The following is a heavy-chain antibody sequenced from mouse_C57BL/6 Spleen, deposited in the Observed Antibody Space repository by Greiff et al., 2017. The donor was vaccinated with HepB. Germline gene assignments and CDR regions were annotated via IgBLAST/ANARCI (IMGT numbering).Heavy chain of an antibody. Sequence: QVQLQQPGAELVKPGASVKLSCKASGYTFTSYWMHWVKQRPGQGLEWIGMIHPNSGSTNYNEKFKSKATLTVDKSSSTAYMRLSSLTSEDTAIYYCARWGYYYASPFAYWGQGTLVTVSA. CDR1: GYTFTSYW. V-gene: IGHV1-64*01. CDR2: IHPNSGST. D-gene: IGHD1-1*01. CDR3: ARWGYYYASPFAY. J-gene: IGHJ3*01.